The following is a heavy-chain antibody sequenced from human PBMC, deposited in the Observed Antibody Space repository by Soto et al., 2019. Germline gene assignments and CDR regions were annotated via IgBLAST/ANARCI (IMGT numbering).Heavy chain of an antibody. Sequence: GGSLRLSCAASGFTFSSYAMSWVRQAPGKGLEWVSAISGSGGSTYYADSVKGRFTISRDNSKNTLYLQMNSLRAEDTTVYYCAKDETGFDAFDIWGQGTMVTVSS. CDR1: GFTFSSYA. J-gene: IGHJ3*02. V-gene: IGHV3-23*01. CDR2: ISGSGGST. D-gene: IGHD3-9*01. CDR3: AKDETGFDAFDI.